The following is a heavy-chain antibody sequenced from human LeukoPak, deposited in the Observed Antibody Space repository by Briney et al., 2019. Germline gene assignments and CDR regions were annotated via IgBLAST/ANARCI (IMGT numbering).Heavy chain of an antibody. CDR1: GGTFSSYA. CDR3: ANVDTAMGQAFDI. CDR2: IIPIFGTA. D-gene: IGHD5-18*01. Sequence: ASVKVSCKASGGTFSSYAISWVRQAPGQGLEWMGGIIPIFGTANYAQKFQGRVTITTDESTSTAYMELSSLRSEDTAVYYCANVDTAMGQAFDIWGQGTMVTVSS. V-gene: IGHV1-69*05. J-gene: IGHJ3*02.